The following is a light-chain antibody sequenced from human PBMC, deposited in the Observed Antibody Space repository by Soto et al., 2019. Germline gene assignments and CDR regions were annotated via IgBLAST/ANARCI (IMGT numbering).Light chain of an antibody. CDR3: QSYDSTLSARYV. CDR1: SRDVGGYNY. Sequence: QSALTQPPSASGSPGQSITISCTGTSRDVGGYNYVSWYHQHPGNAPKLIIYDVNKRPSGVPDRFSGSKSGNTASLTVSGLQAEDEGDYYCQSYDSTLSARYVFGTGTKVTVL. J-gene: IGLJ1*01. V-gene: IGLV2-8*01. CDR2: DVN.